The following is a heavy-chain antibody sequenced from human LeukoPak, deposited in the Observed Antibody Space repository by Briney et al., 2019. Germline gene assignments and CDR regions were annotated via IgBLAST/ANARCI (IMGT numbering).Heavy chain of an antibody. Sequence: GGSLRLSCAASGFSFSSYWMHWVRQAPGKGLVWVSRIKSDGTTTHYADSVKGRFTISRDNAMNTLYLQMSSLRAEDTAVYYCARGHGYYDSSGDYWGQGTLVTVSS. CDR1: GFSFSSYW. CDR3: ARGHGYYDSSGDY. V-gene: IGHV3-74*01. J-gene: IGHJ4*02. CDR2: IKSDGTTT. D-gene: IGHD3-22*01.